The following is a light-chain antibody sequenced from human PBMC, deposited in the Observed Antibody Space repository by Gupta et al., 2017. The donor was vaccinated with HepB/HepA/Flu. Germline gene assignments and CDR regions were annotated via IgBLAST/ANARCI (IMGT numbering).Light chain of an antibody. V-gene: IGKV1-5*03. CDR3: QHEDNNSQT. Sequence: IHMTQSPSTLSASAGDRVNMTCRASQSIGPWLVWYQQKPGKVPKLLIYKASTLQSGVPSRFSGSGSGTEFTLTISSLQPDDFATYYCQHEDNNSQTFGQGTKVEFK. J-gene: IGKJ1*01. CDR1: QSIGPW. CDR2: KAS.